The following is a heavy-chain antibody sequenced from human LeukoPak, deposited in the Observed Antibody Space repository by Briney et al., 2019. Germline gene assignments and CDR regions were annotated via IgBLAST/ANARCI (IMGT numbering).Heavy chain of an antibody. CDR2: IYTSGSS. CDR1: GGSISSGNYY. CDR3: ARGPYYYDSSGNFDY. V-gene: IGHV4-61*02. D-gene: IGHD3-22*01. Sequence: SETLSLTCTVSGGSISSGNYYWSWIRQPAGKGLEWIGRIYTSGSSNYNPSLKSRVTTSVDTSKNQFSLKLSSVTAADTAVYYCARGPYYYDSSGNFDYWGQGTLVTVSS. J-gene: IGHJ4*02.